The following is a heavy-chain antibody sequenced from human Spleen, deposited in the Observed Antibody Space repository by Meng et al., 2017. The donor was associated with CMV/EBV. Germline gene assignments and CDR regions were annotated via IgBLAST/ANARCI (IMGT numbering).Heavy chain of an antibody. CDR2: INHSGST. J-gene: IGHJ6*03. V-gene: IGHV4-34*01. CDR1: GGSFSGYY. D-gene: IGHD4/OR15-4a*01. CDR3: ARGGRVHPYYYYYYMDV. Sequence: VQQQQGGAGLLKPSETLSLTCAVYGGSFSGYYWSWIRQPPGKGLEWIGEINHSGSTNYNPSLKSRVTISVDTSKNQFSLKLSSVTAADTAVYYCARGGRVHPYYYYYYMDVWGKGTTVTVSS.